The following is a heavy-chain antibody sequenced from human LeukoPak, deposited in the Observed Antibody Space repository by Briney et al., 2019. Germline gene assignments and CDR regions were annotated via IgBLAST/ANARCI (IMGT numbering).Heavy chain of an antibody. Sequence: GGSLRLSCAASGFTFSNYNMHWVRQAPGKGLEWVLSISSSSSYIYYADSVKGRFTISRDNAKNSLYLQMTSLRAEDTAVYYCARTGITVAPPFDYWGQGTLVTVSS. J-gene: IGHJ4*02. V-gene: IGHV3-21*01. D-gene: IGHD4-23*01. CDR2: ISSSSSYI. CDR1: GFTFSNYN. CDR3: ARTGITVAPPFDY.